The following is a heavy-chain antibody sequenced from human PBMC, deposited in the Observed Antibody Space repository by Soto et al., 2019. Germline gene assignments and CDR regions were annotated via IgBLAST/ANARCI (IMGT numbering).Heavy chain of an antibody. D-gene: IGHD2-21*01. J-gene: IGHJ4*02. V-gene: IGHV1-69*06. CDR1: GDTFGRNA. CDR2: IIPMFPTT. Sequence: QVQLVQSGAELKRPGSSVKVSCTASGDTFGRNAIHWVRQAPGQGLEWMGGIIPMFPTTNYAQKFKGRLTIYADKSTGKAYMEMTSLRSEDTAVYYCATDGDSADYGYWGQGTLVTVSS. CDR3: ATDGDSADYGY.